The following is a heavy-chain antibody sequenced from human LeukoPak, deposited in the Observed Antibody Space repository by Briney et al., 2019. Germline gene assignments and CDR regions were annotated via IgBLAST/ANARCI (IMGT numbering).Heavy chain of an antibody. D-gene: IGHD6-19*01. Sequence: SETLSLTCAVYGGSFSGYYWSWIRQPPGKGLEWIGEINHSGSTNYNPSLKSRVTISVDTSKNQFSLKPSSVTAADTAVYYCARGSLYSSGTSWDAFDIWGQGTMVTVSS. CDR3: ARGSLYSSGTSWDAFDI. J-gene: IGHJ3*02. V-gene: IGHV4-34*01. CDR2: INHSGST. CDR1: GGSFSGYY.